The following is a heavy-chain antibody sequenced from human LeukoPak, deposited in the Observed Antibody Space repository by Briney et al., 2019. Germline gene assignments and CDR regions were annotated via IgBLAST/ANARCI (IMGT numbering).Heavy chain of an antibody. J-gene: IGHJ3*01. Sequence: ASVKVSCKASGYTFTSYYMHWVRQAPGQGLEWMGIINPGGGSTSYAQKFQGRVTMTRDMSTSTVYMELSSLRSDDTAMYYCARDLNYDSSGYVVWGQGTMVTVSS. CDR2: INPGGGST. CDR3: ARDLNYDSSGYVV. CDR1: GYTFTSYY. D-gene: IGHD3-22*01. V-gene: IGHV1-46*01.